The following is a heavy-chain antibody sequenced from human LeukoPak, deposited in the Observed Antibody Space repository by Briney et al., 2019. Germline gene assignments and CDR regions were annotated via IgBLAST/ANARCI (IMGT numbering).Heavy chain of an antibody. D-gene: IGHD5-18*01. J-gene: IGHJ4*02. CDR1: GFTFSGYA. Sequence: GGSLRLSCAASGFTFSGYAMSWVRQAPGKGLEWVSTISGSGGSTYYADSVKGRFTISRDNSKNTLYLQMNSLRAEDTAVYYCAKRSYGFSYYFDYWVQGTLVTVSS. V-gene: IGHV3-23*01. CDR2: ISGSGGST. CDR3: AKRSYGFSYYFDY.